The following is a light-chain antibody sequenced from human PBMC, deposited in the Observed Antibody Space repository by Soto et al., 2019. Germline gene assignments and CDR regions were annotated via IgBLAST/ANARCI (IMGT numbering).Light chain of an antibody. Sequence: QSALTQPPSASGSPGQSVTISCTGTSSDVGDYNYVSWCQQHPGKAPKLMIFEVTKRPSGVPDRFSGSKSGNTASLTVSGLQADDEADYYCSSYAGSATVVFGGGTKLTVL. CDR2: EVT. J-gene: IGLJ2*01. V-gene: IGLV2-8*01. CDR1: SSDVGDYNY. CDR3: SSYAGSATVV.